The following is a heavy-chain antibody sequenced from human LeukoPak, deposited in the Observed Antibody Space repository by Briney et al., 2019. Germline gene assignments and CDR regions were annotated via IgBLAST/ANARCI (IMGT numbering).Heavy chain of an antibody. CDR3: ARASSSGNFDY. Sequence: ASVKVSCKASGYTFTSYYMHWVRQAPGQGLEWMGIINPSGGSTSYAQKFQGRVAMTRDTSTSTVYMELSSLRSEDTAVYYCARASSSGNFDYWGQGTLVTVSS. J-gene: IGHJ4*02. V-gene: IGHV1-46*01. CDR1: GYTFTSYY. D-gene: IGHD3-22*01. CDR2: INPSGGST.